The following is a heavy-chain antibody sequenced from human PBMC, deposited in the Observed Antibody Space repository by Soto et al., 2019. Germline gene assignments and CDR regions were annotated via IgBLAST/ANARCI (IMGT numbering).Heavy chain of an antibody. CDR1: GFTFSSYA. J-gene: IGHJ4*02. D-gene: IGHD3-22*01. V-gene: IGHV3-30-3*01. CDR2: ISYDGSNK. Sequence: QVQLVESGGGVVQPGRSLRLSCAASGFTFSSYAMHWVRQAPGKGLEWVAVISYDGSNKYYADSVKGRFTISRDNSKNTLYLQMNSLRAEDTAVYYCARDGNYYDSSGYYPGVYWGQGTLVTVSS. CDR3: ARDGNYYDSSGYYPGVY.